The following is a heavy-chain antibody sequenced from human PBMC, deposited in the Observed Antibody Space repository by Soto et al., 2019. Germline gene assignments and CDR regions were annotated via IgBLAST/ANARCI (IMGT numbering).Heavy chain of an antibody. J-gene: IGHJ4*02. CDR1: GYTFTGNY. V-gene: IGHV1-2*02. CDR3: VRGGGVDVVTPTRIVFDY. CDR2: INPRNGDT. Sequence: QVQLVQSGAEVKKPGASVKVSCKVSGYTFTGNYMHWMRQAPGQGPEWMGWINPRNGDTDYAQKFQVRVNITRDTSISTAYMDLSRLTSDDTAIYFCVRGGGVDVVTPTRIVFDYWGQGTLLTVSS. D-gene: IGHD2-21*02.